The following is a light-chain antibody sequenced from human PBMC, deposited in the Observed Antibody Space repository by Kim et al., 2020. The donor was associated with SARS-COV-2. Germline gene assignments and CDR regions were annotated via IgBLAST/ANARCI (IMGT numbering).Light chain of an antibody. CDR1: QTVSRN. J-gene: IGKJ2*01. Sequence: SVSPGERATLSCRASQTVSRNLAWYQQKPGQAPRLLIYVASARAIGIPARFGGSGSGTAFSLTISSLQSEDFAVYYCQQYDKWPYTFGQGTKLEI. V-gene: IGKV3-15*01. CDR3: QQYDKWPYT. CDR2: VAS.